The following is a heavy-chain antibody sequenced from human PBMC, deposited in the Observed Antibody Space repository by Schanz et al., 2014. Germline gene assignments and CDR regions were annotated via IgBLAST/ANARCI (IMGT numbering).Heavy chain of an antibody. CDR1: GFTFSTFA. J-gene: IGHJ4*02. CDR3: VRERTNYGGNSYFFDH. V-gene: IGHV3-64*04. D-gene: IGHD2-21*02. CDR2: ISNNGDST. Sequence: VQLVESGGDLVQPGGSLRLSCSASGFTFSTFAMHWVRQAPGKGLEYISAISNNGDSTYYADSVKGRFTISRDNSKNTLYLQMNSLRAEDTAVYYCVRERTNYGGNSYFFDHWGQGTLVTVSP.